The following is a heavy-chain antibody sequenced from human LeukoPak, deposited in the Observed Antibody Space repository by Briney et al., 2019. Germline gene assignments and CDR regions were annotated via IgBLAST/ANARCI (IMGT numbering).Heavy chain of an antibody. CDR3: ARVKPAYCGGDCYWYNWFDP. V-gene: IGHV1-69*13. Sequence: ASVKVSCKASGGTFSSYAISWGRQAPGQGLELMGGVIPIFGTANYAQKFRGRVTITADESTSTAYMELSSLRSEDTAVYYCARVKPAYCGGDCYWYNWFDPWGQGTLVTVSS. D-gene: IGHD2-21*02. CDR1: GGTFSSYA. CDR2: VIPIFGTA. J-gene: IGHJ5*02.